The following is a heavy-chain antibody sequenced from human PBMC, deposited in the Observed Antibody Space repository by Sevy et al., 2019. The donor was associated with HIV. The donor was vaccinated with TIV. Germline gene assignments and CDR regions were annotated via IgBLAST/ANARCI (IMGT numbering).Heavy chain of an antibody. J-gene: IGHJ6*02. CDR3: ARDSSYALDV. V-gene: IGHV3-74*03. Sequence: GGSQRLSCAASGFTFSNSWMHWVRQVPGKGLVWVSYINSDGSTTTYADSVKGRFTISRDNAKNTVYLQMNSLRAEDTAVYYCARDSSYALDVWGQGTTVTVSS. CDR1: GFTFSNSW. CDR2: INSDGSTT.